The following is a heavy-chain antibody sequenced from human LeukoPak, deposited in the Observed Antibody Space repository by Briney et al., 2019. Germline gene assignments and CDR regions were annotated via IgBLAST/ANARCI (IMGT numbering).Heavy chain of an antibody. D-gene: IGHD1-26*01. Sequence: GESLKISCKGSGYSFTSYWIGWVRQMPGKGLEWMGIIYPGDSDARYSPSFEGQVTISADKSISTAYLQWSSLKASDTAMYFCARRTFSGNYPSFDYWGQGTLVTVSS. CDR1: GYSFTSYW. CDR3: ARRTFSGNYPSFDY. V-gene: IGHV5-51*01. CDR2: IYPGDSDA. J-gene: IGHJ4*02.